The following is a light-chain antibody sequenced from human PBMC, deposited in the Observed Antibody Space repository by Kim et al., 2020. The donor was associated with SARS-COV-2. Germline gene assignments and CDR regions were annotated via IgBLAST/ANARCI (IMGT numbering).Light chain of an antibody. CDR1: ALPEQF. J-gene: IGLJ2*01. CDR3: QSADISGTSWI. CDR2: RDK. Sequence: PGPTARTTCSGEALPEQFGYWYQQRPGRAPILVLYRDKERPSWIPERFSGSRSGTTLTLTITGVQTEDEADYFCQSADISGTSWIFGGGTKLTVL. V-gene: IGLV3-25*03.